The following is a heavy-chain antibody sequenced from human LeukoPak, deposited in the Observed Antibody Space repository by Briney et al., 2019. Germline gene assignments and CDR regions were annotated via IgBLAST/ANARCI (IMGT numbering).Heavy chain of an antibody. CDR2: INPHNGGT. J-gene: IGHJ4*02. CDR3: ARLAYDSSGYYYVGFDY. Sequence: ASVKVSCKASGYIFSGYYINWVRQAPGHGLEWMGWINPHNGGTEYAQKFQGRVTMTGDTSIRTAYMDLSSLRSDDTAIYYCARLAYDSSGYYYVGFDYWGQGTQVTVSS. D-gene: IGHD3-22*01. CDR1: GYIFSGYY. V-gene: IGHV1-2*02.